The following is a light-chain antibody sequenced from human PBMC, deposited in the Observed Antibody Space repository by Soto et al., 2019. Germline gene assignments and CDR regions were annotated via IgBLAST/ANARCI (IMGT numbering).Light chain of an antibody. CDR3: SSYTRSSTYV. CDR1: SSDVGAYDY. J-gene: IGLJ1*01. CDR2: EVT. V-gene: IGLV2-14*01. Sequence: QSALTQPASVSASPGQSIAISCSGTSSDVGAYDYVSWYQHHPGKAPKLIIYEVTYRPSGVSNRVSASKSGNTASLTISGLQAEDEADYYCSSYTRSSTYVFGTGTKLTGL.